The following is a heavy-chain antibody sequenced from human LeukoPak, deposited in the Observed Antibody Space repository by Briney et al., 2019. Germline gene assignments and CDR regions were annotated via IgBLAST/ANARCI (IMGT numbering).Heavy chain of an antibody. V-gene: IGHV3-21*01. CDR1: GFTFSSYS. Sequence: GGSLRLSCAASGFTFSSYSMNWVRQAPGKGLEWVSSISSSSSYIYYADSVKGRFTISGDNAKNSLYLQMNSLRAEDTAVYYYARDLPNSSGWYGYWGQGTLVTVSS. D-gene: IGHD6-19*01. J-gene: IGHJ4*02. CDR2: ISSSSSYI. CDR3: ARDLPNSSGWYGY.